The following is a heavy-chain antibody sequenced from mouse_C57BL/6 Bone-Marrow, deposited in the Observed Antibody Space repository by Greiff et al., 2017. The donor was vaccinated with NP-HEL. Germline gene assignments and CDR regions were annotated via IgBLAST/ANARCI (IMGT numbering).Heavy chain of an antibody. J-gene: IGHJ3*01. Sequence: EVKLVESGGGLVQPGGSMKLSCAASGFTFSDAWMDWVRQSPEKGLEWVAEIRNKANNHATYYAESVKGRFTISRDDSKSSVYLQMNSLRAEDTGIYYCARPMSSLLGFAYWGQGPLVTVAA. CDR3: ARPMSSLLGFAY. V-gene: IGHV6-6*01. D-gene: IGHD1-1*01. CDR2: IRNKANNHAT. CDR1: GFTFSDAW.